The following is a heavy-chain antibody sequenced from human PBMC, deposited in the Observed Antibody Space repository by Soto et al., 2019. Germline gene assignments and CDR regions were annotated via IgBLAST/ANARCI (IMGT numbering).Heavy chain of an antibody. D-gene: IGHD1-26*01. CDR2: IYYSGST. CDR3: ARERLTRSLNLVGLGGISDS. V-gene: IGHV4-31*03. Sequence: LSLTCTVSGGSISSSDYYWSWIRQHPGKGLEWIGYIYYSGSTYSNPSLKSRVTLSLDTSKNQFSLKLSSVTAADTAVYYCARERLTRSLNLVGLGGISDSWGQRTLVTVSS. J-gene: IGHJ4*02. CDR1: GGSISSSDYY.